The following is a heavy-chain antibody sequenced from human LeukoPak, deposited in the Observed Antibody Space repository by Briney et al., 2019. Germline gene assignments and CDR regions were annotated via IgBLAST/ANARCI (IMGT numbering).Heavy chain of an antibody. J-gene: IGHJ6*03. CDR1: GFTFSSYW. CDR3: ARVAAYYDFWSGYSKYYYYYMDV. V-gene: IGHV3-7*01. Sequence: PGGSLRLSCAASGFTFSSYWMSWVRQAPGKGLEWVANIKQDGSEKYYVDSVKGRFTISRDNAKNSLYLQMNSLRAEDTAVYYCARVAAYYDFWSGYSKYYYYYMDVWGKGTTVTVSS. D-gene: IGHD3-3*01. CDR2: IKQDGSEK.